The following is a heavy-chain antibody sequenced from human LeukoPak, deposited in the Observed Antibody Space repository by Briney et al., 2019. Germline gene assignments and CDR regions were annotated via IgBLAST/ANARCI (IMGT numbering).Heavy chain of an antibody. D-gene: IGHD1-26*01. CDR3: ARACSGSYPTCY. Sequence: SETLSLTCTVSGGSISSSSYYWGWIRQPPGKGLEWIGSIYYSGSTYYNPSLKSRVTISVDTSTNQFSLKLSSVTAADTAVYYCARACSGSYPTCYWGQGTLVTVSS. CDR2: IYYSGST. V-gene: IGHV4-39*07. CDR1: GGSISSSSYY. J-gene: IGHJ4*02.